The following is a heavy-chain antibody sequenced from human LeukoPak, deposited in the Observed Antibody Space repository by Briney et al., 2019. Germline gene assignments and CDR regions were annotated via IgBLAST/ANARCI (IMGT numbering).Heavy chain of an antibody. Sequence: SETLSLTCTVSGGSIRSSYYYWGWIRQPPGKGLEWIGSIYDSGSTYYNPSLKSRVTISVDTSKNQFSLKLSSVTAADTAVYYCARGRYCSSTSCHFDYWGQGTLVTVSS. D-gene: IGHD2-2*01. J-gene: IGHJ4*02. CDR2: IYDSGST. CDR1: GGSIRSSYYY. CDR3: ARGRYCSSTSCHFDY. V-gene: IGHV4-39*07.